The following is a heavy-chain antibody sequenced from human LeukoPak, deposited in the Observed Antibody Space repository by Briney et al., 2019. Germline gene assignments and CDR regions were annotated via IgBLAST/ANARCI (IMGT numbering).Heavy chain of an antibody. J-gene: IGHJ4*02. CDR1: GITFSTYA. D-gene: IGHD1-26*01. Sequence: PGGSLRLSCAASGITFSTYAMNWVRQAPGKGLEWVSTITTSDGNTYYADSVKGRFTVSRDNSKNTLYLQMNSLRAEDTAVYYCAKKGATTGDFDYWGQGTLVTVSS. CDR2: ITTSDGNT. CDR3: AKKGATTGDFDY. V-gene: IGHV3-23*01.